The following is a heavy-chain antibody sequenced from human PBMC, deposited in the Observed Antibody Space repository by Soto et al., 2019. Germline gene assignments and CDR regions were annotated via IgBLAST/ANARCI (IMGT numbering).Heavy chain of an antibody. CDR2: ISGSGGST. V-gene: IGHV3-23*01. CDR3: AKANYYDSSGYWRRDYYYYGMDV. CDR1: GFTFSSYA. J-gene: IGHJ6*02. D-gene: IGHD3-22*01. Sequence: PGGSLRLSCASSGFTFSSYAMSWVRQAPGKGLEWVSAISGSGGSTYYADSVKGRFTISRDNSKNTLYLQMNSLRAEDTAVYYCAKANYYDSSGYWRRDYYYYGMDVWGQGTTVTVSS.